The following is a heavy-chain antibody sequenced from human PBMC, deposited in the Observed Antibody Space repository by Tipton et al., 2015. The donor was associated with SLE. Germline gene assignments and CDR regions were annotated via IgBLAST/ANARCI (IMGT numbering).Heavy chain of an antibody. D-gene: IGHD3-10*01. CDR2: ISYDGSNK. CDR1: GFTFSIYS. CDR3: ARRVGSYYGMDF. Sequence: SLRLSCAASGFTFSIYSMHWVRQAPGKGLEWVALISYDGSNKYYADSVKGRFTISRDNSKNTLYLQMNSLRAEDTAVYYCARRVGSYYGMDFWAQATTVTVSS. J-gene: IGHJ6*02. V-gene: IGHV3-30*04.